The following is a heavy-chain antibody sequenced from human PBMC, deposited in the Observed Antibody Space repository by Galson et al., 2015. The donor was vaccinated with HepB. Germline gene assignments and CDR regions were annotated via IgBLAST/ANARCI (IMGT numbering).Heavy chain of an antibody. D-gene: IGHD6-19*01. CDR1: GYSFTNYW. CDR3: ASNIAVAAKGFNWFDP. Sequence: QSGAEVKKPGESLRISCKGSGYSFTNYWISWVRQMPGKGLEWMGRIDPSDSYTDYSPSFQGHVTISADKSIRTAYLQWSSLKASDTAMYYCASNIAVAAKGFNWFDPWGQGTLVTVSS. J-gene: IGHJ5*02. CDR2: IDPSDSYT. V-gene: IGHV5-10-1*01.